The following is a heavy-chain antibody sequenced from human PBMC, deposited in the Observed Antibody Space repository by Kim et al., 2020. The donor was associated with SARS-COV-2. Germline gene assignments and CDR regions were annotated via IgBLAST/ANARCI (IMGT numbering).Heavy chain of an antibody. CDR2: ISTYNENT. Sequence: ASVKVSCKASGYTFTDYGISWVRQAPGQGLEWMGWISTYNENTIYTQKFQDRVTLTTDTSTSTAYMELRSLRSDDTAVYFCARDGVWDYFGSGSFVLKYHYSGLDVWGQGTTVTVSS. CDR3: ARDGVWDYFGSGSFVLKYHYSGLDV. V-gene: IGHV1-18*01. D-gene: IGHD3-10*01. J-gene: IGHJ6*02. CDR1: GYTFTDYG.